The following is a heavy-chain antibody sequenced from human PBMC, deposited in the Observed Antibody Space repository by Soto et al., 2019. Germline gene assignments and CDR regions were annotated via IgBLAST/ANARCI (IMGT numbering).Heavy chain of an antibody. CDR3: ASGGTVSYWYFDL. Sequence: QLQLQESGSGLVKPSQTLSLTCAVSGGSISSGGYSWSWIRQPPGKVLEWIGYIYHSGSTYYNPSLKSRVTISVDRSKNQFSLKLSSVTAADTAVYYCASGGTVSYWYFDLWGRGTLVTVSS. CDR2: IYHSGST. CDR1: GGSISSGGYS. J-gene: IGHJ2*01. V-gene: IGHV4-30-2*01. D-gene: IGHD2-15*01.